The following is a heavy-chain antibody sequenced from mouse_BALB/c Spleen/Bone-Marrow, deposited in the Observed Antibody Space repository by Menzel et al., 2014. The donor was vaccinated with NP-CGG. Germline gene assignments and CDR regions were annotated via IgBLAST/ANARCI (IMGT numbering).Heavy chain of an antibody. V-gene: IGHV5-6-2*01. CDR2: INRNGGSI. D-gene: IGHD2-2*01. Sequence: DVKLQESGGGLVKLGGSLKLSCAASGFTFSSYYMSWVRQNPEKRLELVAAINRNGGSIYYPDTVQGRFTISRDNAKNTLYLQMSSLKSEDTALYYCARQDYGYDGGAMDYWGQGTSVTVSS. J-gene: IGHJ4*01. CDR1: GFTFSSYY. CDR3: ARQDYGYDGGAMDY.